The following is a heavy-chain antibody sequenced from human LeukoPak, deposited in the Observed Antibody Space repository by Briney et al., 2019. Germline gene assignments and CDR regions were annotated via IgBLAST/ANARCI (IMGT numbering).Heavy chain of an antibody. CDR3: ARGRKGITMIRGVMKYNYYGMDV. Sequence: PSETLSLTCAVYGGSFSGYFWNWIRQPPGKGLEWLGEIDHSGSTNYNPSLKSRVTISVDTSKNQFSLKVTSVTAADTAVYYCARGRKGITMIRGVMKYNYYGMDVWGQGTTVTVSS. D-gene: IGHD3-10*01. CDR1: GGSFSGYF. V-gene: IGHV4-34*01. J-gene: IGHJ6*02. CDR2: IDHSGST.